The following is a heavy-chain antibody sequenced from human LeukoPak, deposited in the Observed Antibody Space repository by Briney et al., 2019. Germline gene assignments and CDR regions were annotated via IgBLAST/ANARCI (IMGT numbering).Heavy chain of an antibody. V-gene: IGHV1-18*01. J-gene: IGHJ6*03. CDR2: ISADNGDT. D-gene: IGHD4-23*01. CDR3: ARDVSRRDRRDSNSFFFYDYFMDV. Sequence: ASVTVSCKASGYTFNSFGISWVRQAPGQGLEWKGWISADNGDTSNAQKVQGRMTMTTDTSTTTAFMELRSLRLDDTAVYYCARDVSRRDRRDSNSFFFYDYFMDVWGKGTTVTVSS. CDR1: GYTFNSFG.